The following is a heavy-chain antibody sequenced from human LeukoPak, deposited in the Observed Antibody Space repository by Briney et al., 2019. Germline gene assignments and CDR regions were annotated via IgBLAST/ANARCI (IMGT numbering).Heavy chain of an antibody. Sequence: GGSLRLSCAASGFTFSSYAMSWVRQAPGKGLEWVSAISGSGGSTYYADSVKGRFTISRDNSKNTLYLQMNSLRAEDTAVYYCAKRYSSGWRIWDYFDYWGQGTLVTVSS. CDR2: ISGSGGST. V-gene: IGHV3-23*01. CDR1: GFTFSSYA. D-gene: IGHD6-19*01. J-gene: IGHJ4*02. CDR3: AKRYSSGWRIWDYFDY.